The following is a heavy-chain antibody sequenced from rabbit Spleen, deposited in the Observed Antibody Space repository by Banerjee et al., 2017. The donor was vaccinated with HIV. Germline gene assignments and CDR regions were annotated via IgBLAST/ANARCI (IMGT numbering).Heavy chain of an antibody. Sequence: QSLEESGGALVKPGASLTLTCKASGFSFSFSYWICWVRQAPGKGLEWIACIYGGSSDSTYYASWAKGRFTISKTSSTTVTLQMTSLTAADRAAYFCARDLVGVIGWNFYLWGPGTLVTVS. CDR3: ARDLVGVIGWNFYL. CDR2: IYGGSSDST. CDR1: GFSFSFSYW. D-gene: IGHD1-1*01. V-gene: IGHV1S40*01. J-gene: IGHJ4*01.